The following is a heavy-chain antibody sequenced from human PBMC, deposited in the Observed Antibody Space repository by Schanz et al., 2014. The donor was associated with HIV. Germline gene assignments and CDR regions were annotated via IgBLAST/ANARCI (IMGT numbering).Heavy chain of an antibody. Sequence: EGQLVESGGGLVQPGGSLRLSCAASGFTFKTYLMSWVRQAPGKGLEWLANIKLDGSEKYYVDSVKGRFTISRDNTKNSLYLQMNSLRAEDTSVYYCARGFQGFDYWGQGTLVTVSS. J-gene: IGHJ4*02. D-gene: IGHD3-10*01. V-gene: IGHV3-7*01. CDR3: ARGFQGFDY. CDR2: IKLDGSEK. CDR1: GFTFKTYL.